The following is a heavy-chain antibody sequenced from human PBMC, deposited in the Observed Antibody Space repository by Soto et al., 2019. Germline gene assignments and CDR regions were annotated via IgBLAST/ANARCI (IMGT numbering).Heavy chain of an antibody. CDR1: GGSISSYY. D-gene: IGHD3-9*01. V-gene: IGHV4-59*01. CDR3: ARALSFHDVLTGRGWVFYFDY. CDR2: VYYSGNT. Sequence: QVRLQESGPGLVKPSETLSLTCTVSGGSISSYYWTWIRQPPGRGLEWIGDVYYSGNTNSNPSLKSRVTISGDTSRSQFSLELKSVTTADTAVYYCARALSFHDVLTGRGWVFYFDYWGQGALVTVSS. J-gene: IGHJ4*02.